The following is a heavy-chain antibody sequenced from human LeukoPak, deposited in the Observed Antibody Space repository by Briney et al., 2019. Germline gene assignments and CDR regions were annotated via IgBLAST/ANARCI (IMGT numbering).Heavy chain of an antibody. V-gene: IGHV3-48*03. Sequence: GGSLRLSCAASGFTFSSYEMNWVRQAPGQGLEWVSYISSSCSTIYYADSVKGRFTISRDNAKNTLYLQMNSLRAEDTAVYYCAREGLQDAFDIWGQGTMVTVSS. D-gene: IGHD3-16*01. CDR1: GFTFSSYE. CDR3: AREGLQDAFDI. J-gene: IGHJ3*02. CDR2: ISSSCSTI.